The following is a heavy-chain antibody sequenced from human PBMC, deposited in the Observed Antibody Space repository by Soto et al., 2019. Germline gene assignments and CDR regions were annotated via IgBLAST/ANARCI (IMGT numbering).Heavy chain of an antibody. CDR2: IIPIFGTA. Sequence: SVKVSCKTPGYTFTRYNIHWVRQAPGQGLEWMGGIIPIFGTANYAQKFQGRVTITADESTSTAYMELSSLRSEDTAVYYCARRRDGYNVFDYWGQGTLVTVSS. D-gene: IGHD5-12*01. J-gene: IGHJ4*02. V-gene: IGHV1-69*13. CDR3: ARRRDGYNVFDY. CDR1: GYTFTRYN.